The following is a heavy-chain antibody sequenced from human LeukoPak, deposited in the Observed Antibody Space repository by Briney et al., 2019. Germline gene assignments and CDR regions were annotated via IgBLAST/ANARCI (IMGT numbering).Heavy chain of an antibody. V-gene: IGHV3-7*01. CDR3: ARDKSGDIVVVPAAQGAFDI. CDR1: GFTFSSYW. D-gene: IGHD2-2*01. J-gene: IGHJ3*02. Sequence: PGGSLRLSCAASGFTFSSYWMSWVRQAPGKGLEGVANIKQDGSEKYYVDSVKGRFTISRDNAKNSLYLQMNSLRAEDTAVYYCARDKSGDIVVVPAAQGAFDIWGQGTMVTVSS. CDR2: IKQDGSEK.